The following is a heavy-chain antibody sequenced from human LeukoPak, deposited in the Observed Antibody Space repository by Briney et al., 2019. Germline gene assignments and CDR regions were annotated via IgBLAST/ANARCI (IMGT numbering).Heavy chain of an antibody. CDR3: ARPAEAGYFYAFDF. CDR1: GGSFSGYY. D-gene: IGHD6-19*01. CDR2: INHSGST. J-gene: IGHJ3*01. Sequence: SETLSLTCAVYGGSFSGYYWSWIRQPPGKGLEWIGEINHSGSTNYKPSLKSRVTISIDQSKNQFSLRLSSVTAAGTAVYYCARPAEAGYFYAFDFWGQGTMVTVSS. V-gene: IGHV4-34*01.